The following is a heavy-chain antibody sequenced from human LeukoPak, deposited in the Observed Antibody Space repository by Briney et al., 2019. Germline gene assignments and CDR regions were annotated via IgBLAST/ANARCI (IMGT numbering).Heavy chain of an antibody. Sequence: TGGSLRLSCAASGFTFSSYWMSWVRQAPGKGLEWVANIKQDGSEKYYVDSVKGRFTISRDNAKNSLYLQMHSLRAEDTAVYYCARLGYDFWSGYFHFDYWGQGTLVTVSS. V-gene: IGHV3-7*01. J-gene: IGHJ4*02. CDR2: IKQDGSEK. CDR3: ARLGYDFWSGYFHFDY. D-gene: IGHD3-3*01. CDR1: GFTFSSYW.